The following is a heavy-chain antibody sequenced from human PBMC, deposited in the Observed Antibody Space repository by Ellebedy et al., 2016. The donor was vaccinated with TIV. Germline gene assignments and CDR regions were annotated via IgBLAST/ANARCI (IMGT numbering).Heavy chain of an antibody. D-gene: IGHD3-22*01. CDR2: ISGSADRT. CDR3: VKYRFYSSATAGGDF. J-gene: IGHJ4*02. Sequence: GGSLRLSCAASGFTFSSYGMAWVRQAPGKGLEWVSAISGSADRTHYADSVKGRFTISRDNFNNTLYLQMNSLRVEDTALYYCVKYRFYSSATAGGDFWGQGTLVTVSS. V-gene: IGHV3-23*01. CDR1: GFTFSSYG.